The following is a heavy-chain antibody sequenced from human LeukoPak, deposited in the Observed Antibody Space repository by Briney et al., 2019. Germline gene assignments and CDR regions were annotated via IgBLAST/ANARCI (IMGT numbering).Heavy chain of an antibody. D-gene: IGHD6-19*01. CDR3: ARVTAVAGGRVFDI. CDR1: GGTFSSYA. CDR2: IIPILGIA. J-gene: IGHJ3*02. Sequence: SVKVSCKASGGTFSSYAISWVRQAPGQGLEWMGRIIPILGIANYAQKFQGRVTITADKSTSTAYMELSSLRSEDTAVYYCARVTAVAGGRVFDIWGKGKMVTVSS. V-gene: IGHV1-69*04.